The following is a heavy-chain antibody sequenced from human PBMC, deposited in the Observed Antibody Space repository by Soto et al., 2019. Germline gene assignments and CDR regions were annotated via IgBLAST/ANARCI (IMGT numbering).Heavy chain of an antibody. V-gene: IGHV1-69*08. CDR1: GGTFSSYT. CDR2: IIPILGIA. J-gene: IGHJ4*02. CDR3: ARDKGDCSSTRCSELGY. Sequence: QVQLVQSGAEVKKPGSSVKVSCKASGGTFSSYTISWVRQAPGQGLEWMGRIIPILGIANYAQKCQGRVTITADKSTSTAYMELSSLRSEDTAVYYCARDKGDCSSTRCSELGYWGQGTLVTVSS. D-gene: IGHD2-2*01.